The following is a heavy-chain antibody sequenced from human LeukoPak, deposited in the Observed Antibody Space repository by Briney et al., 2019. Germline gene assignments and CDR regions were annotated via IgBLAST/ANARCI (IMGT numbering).Heavy chain of an antibody. CDR1: GYPFITYG. CDR3: ARDVPDFWSGFDH. J-gene: IGHJ4*02. V-gene: IGHV1-18*01. CDR2: ISGNGGDT. Sequence: ASVKVSCKASGYPFITYGLSWVRQAPGQGLEWMGQISGNGGDTIYAQKFPGRVTMTTDTGTTTAYMELTSLTSDDTAVYYCARDVPDFWSGFDHWGQGTLVTVSP. D-gene: IGHD3-3*01.